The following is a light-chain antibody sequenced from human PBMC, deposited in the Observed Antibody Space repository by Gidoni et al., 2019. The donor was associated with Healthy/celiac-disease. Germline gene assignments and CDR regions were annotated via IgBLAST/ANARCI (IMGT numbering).Light chain of an antibody. V-gene: IGLV1-40*01. J-gene: IGLJ2*01. Sequence: QSVLTQPPSVSGAPGPRVTNSCTGSSSNIGAGYDVHWYQQLPGTAPKLLIYGNSKRPSGVPDRFSGSKSGTSASLAITGLQAEDEADYYCQSYDSSLSVVVFGGGTKLTVL. CDR3: QSYDSSLSVVV. CDR1: SSNIGAGYD. CDR2: GNS.